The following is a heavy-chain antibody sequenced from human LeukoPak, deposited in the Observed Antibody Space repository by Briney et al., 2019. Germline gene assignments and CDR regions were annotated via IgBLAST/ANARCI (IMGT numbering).Heavy chain of an antibody. CDR3: AKERDYGPADY. CDR2: LSGSGSST. V-gene: IGHV3-23*01. J-gene: IGHJ4*02. CDR1: GFIFNKHA. Sequence: PGGSLRLSCVASGFIFNKHAMSWVRQAPGKGLEWVSGLSGSGSSTDYADSVKGRFTVSRDNSKNTLFLQMNSLSAEDTAIYYCAKERDYGPADYWGQGTLVTVSS. D-gene: IGHD4/OR15-4a*01.